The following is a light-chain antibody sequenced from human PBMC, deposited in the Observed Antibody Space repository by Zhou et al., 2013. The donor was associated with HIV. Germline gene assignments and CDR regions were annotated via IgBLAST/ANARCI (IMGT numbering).Light chain of an antibody. J-gene: IGKJ4*01. CDR1: QSVSSTY. Sequence: EVVMTQSPATLSVSPGERATLSCRASQSVSSTYLAWYQQKPGQAPRLLVYDASNRAPGTPARFTGSGSGTDFTLTVSSLEPEDFAVYYCQQRYNWPVTFGGGTKVEIK. CDR2: DAS. CDR3: QQRYNWPVT. V-gene: IGKV3D-20*02.